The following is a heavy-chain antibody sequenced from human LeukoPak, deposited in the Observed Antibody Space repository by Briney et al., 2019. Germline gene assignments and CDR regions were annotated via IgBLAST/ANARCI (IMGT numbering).Heavy chain of an antibody. J-gene: IGHJ4*02. CDR3: ARAKSSSSWHDY. CDR1: GFTFRSYS. V-gene: IGHV3-21*01. CDR2: ISSSSSYI. D-gene: IGHD6-13*01. Sequence: TGGSLRLSCAASGFTFRSYSINWVRQAPGKGLEWVSSISSSSSYIYYADSVKGRFTISRDNAKNSLYLQMNSLRAEDTAVYYCARAKSSSSWHDYWGQGTLVTVSS.